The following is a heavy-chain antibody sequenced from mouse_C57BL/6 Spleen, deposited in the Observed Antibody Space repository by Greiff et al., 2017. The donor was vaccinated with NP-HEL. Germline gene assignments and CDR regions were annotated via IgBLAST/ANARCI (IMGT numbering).Heavy chain of an antibody. V-gene: IGHV3-6*01. CDR1: GYSITSGYY. Sequence: EVKLQESGPGLVKPSQSLSLTCSVTGYSITSGYYWNWIRQFPGNKLEWMGYISYDGSNNYNPSLKNRISITRDTSKNQFFLKLNSVTTEDTATYYCAREDYSNSFDYWGQGTTLTVSS. D-gene: IGHD2-5*01. CDR2: ISYDGSN. J-gene: IGHJ2*01. CDR3: AREDYSNSFDY.